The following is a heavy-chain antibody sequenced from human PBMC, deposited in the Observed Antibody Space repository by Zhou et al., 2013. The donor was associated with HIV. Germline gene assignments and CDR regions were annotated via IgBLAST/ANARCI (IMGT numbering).Heavy chain of an antibody. CDR1: GYTFNSYG. D-gene: IGHD3-9*01. CDR2: ISGDNGKT. Sequence: QVQLVQSGAEVKKPGASVKVSCKASGYTFNSYGISWVRQAPGQGLEWMGWISGDNGKTKYTQKFQGRVTMTTDTSTTTAYMELRSLRSDDTAVYYCTRVFFDRYDYWGLGTLVTVSS. CDR3: TRVFFDRYDY. J-gene: IGHJ4*03. V-gene: IGHV1-18*01.